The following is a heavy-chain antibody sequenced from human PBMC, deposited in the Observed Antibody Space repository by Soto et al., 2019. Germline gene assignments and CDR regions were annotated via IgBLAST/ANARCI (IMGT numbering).Heavy chain of an antibody. V-gene: IGHV3-11*01. CDR2: ISSSGSTT. CDR1: GFPFSDYY. Sequence: GGSLRLSCAASGFPFSDYYMSWIRQAPGKGLEWVSYISSSGSTTYYADSVKGRFTISRDNAKNSLYLQMNSLRAEDTAVYYCARDRGNWNDVQRHYYYYYMDVWGKGTTVTVSS. D-gene: IGHD1-1*01. J-gene: IGHJ6*03. CDR3: ARDRGNWNDVQRHYYYYYMDV.